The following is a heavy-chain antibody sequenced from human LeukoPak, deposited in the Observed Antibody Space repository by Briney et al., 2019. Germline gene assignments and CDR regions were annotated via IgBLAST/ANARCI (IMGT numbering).Heavy chain of an antibody. J-gene: IGHJ5*02. D-gene: IGHD3-10*01. Sequence: SETLSLTCTVSGGSISSSSYYWGWIRQPPGKGLEWIGSIYYSGSTYYNPSPKSRVTISVDTSKNQFSLKLSSVTAADTAVYYCAGDTYYYGSGSFNWFDPWGQGTLVTVSS. CDR1: GGSISSSSYY. CDR3: AGDTYYYGSGSFNWFDP. CDR2: IYYSGST. V-gene: IGHV4-39*01.